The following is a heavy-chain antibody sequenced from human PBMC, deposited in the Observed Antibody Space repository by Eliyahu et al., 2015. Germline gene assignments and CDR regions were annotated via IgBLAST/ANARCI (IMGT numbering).Heavy chain of an antibody. CDR2: IYYDGNNE. CDR1: GFTLXXXD. V-gene: IGHV3-33*01. D-gene: IGHD3-10*01. Sequence: QVHLVESGGGVVQPGGSLXLSCTXSGFTLXXXDMPWVRQAPGKGLEWVAVIYYDGNNEYYADSVKGRFSISRDVSENTVFLQLNSLRAEDTALYYCARGYSYDSGSPYSGGDYWGQGTLVTVSS. CDR3: ARGYSYDSGSPYSGGDY. J-gene: IGHJ4*02.